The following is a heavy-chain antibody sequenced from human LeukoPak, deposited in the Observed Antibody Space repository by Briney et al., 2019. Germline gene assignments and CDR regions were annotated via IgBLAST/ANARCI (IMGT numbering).Heavy chain of an antibody. Sequence: GGSLRLSCTASGFTFRDAWLSWVRQAPGKGLEWVGRIKSKIDGGTTDYAVPVKGRFTISRDDSKKTLYLQMNSLKTEDTAVYFCTAPFETFDNFYYGMDVWGQGTTVTVSS. D-gene: IGHD3-9*01. CDR3: TAPFETFDNFYYGMDV. J-gene: IGHJ6*02. CDR1: GFTFRDAW. CDR2: IKSKIDGGTT. V-gene: IGHV3-15*01.